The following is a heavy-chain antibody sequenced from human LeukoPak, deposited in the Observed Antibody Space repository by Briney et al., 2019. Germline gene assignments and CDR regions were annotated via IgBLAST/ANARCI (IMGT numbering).Heavy chain of an antibody. D-gene: IGHD1-7*01. CDR1: GFTFSSYE. Sequence: GGSLRLSCAASGFTFSSYEMKWVRQAPGKGLEWVSYISSGGSTIYYADSVKGRFTISRDNAKNPLYLQMNSLRAADTGVYYCARNYDYWGQGTLVTVSS. V-gene: IGHV3-48*03. CDR3: ARNYDY. J-gene: IGHJ4*02. CDR2: ISSGGSTI.